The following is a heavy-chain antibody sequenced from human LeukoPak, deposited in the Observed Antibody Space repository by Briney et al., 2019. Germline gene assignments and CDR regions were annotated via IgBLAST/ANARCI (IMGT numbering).Heavy chain of an antibody. D-gene: IGHD3-10*01. V-gene: IGHV3-30*01. CDR3: ARDTRSITSALGY. CDR2: ISYDGNNK. CDR1: GFTFSSYA. J-gene: IGHJ4*02. Sequence: ERSLRLSCAASGFTFSSYAMHWVRQAPGKGLEWVAVISYDGNNKYYADSVKGRFTISRDNSKNTLYLQMNSLRAEDTAVYYCARDTRSITSALGYWGQGTLVTVSS.